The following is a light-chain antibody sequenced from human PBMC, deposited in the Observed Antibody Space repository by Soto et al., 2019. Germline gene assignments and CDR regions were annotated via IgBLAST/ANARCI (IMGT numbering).Light chain of an antibody. CDR2: SGS. Sequence: DIVLTQSPLSLPVTPGAPASTSCRSSQSLLHSNGNIYLDWYLPKPGQSPQLLVYSGSIRASGVPDGFSGSGSGTDFTLKITRVKAEDVGVYYCMQAIQAPLTFGLGTKVEIK. CDR3: MQAIQAPLT. J-gene: IGKJ1*01. V-gene: IGKV2-28*01. CDR1: QSLLHSNGNIY.